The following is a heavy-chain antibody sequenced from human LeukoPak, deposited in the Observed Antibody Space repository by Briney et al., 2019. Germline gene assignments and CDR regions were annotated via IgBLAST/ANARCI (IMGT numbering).Heavy chain of an antibody. CDR1: GGSISSSSYY. V-gene: IGHV4-39*01. CDR2: IYYSGST. CDR3: ARQTLLWFGELLSPPDY. D-gene: IGHD3-10*01. Sequence: ASETLSLTCTVSGGSISSSSYYWGWIRQPPGKGLEWIGCIYYSGSTYYNPSLKSRVTISVDTSKNQFSLKLSSVTAADTAVYYCARQTLLWFGELLSPPDYWGQGTLVTVSS. J-gene: IGHJ4*02.